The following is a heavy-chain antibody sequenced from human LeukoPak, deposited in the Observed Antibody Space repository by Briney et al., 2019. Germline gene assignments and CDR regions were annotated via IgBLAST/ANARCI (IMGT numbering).Heavy chain of an antibody. J-gene: IGHJ4*02. CDR2: IIPIFGTA. CDR1: GYTFTSYG. CDR3: ASPPDCSGGSRYFGAR. V-gene: IGHV1-69*13. Sequence: ASVKVSCKASGYTFTSYGISWVRQAPGQGLEWMGGIIPIFGTANYAQKFQGRVTITADESTSTAYMELSSLRSEDTAVYYCASPPDCSGGSRYFGARWGQGTLVTVSS. D-gene: IGHD2-15*01.